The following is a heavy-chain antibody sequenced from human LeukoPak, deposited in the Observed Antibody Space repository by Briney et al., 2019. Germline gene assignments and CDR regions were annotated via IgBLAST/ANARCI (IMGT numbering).Heavy chain of an antibody. CDR1: GYPMSSDYY. V-gene: IGHV4-38-2*01. Sequence: SETLSLTCVVSGYPMSSDYYWGWIRQPPGKGLEWIVGDSHGGRTYYNPSFKSRVTTSVDTSKNEVSLRLRSVTAADTAVYYCAGIVGNIEVFDYWGRGTLVTVSS. CDR3: AGIVGNIEVFDY. J-gene: IGHJ4*02. CDR2: DSHGGRT. D-gene: IGHD1-26*01.